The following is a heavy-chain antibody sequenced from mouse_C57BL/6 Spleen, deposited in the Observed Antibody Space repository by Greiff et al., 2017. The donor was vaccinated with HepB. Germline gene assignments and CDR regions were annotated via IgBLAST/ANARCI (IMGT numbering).Heavy chain of an antibody. V-gene: IGHV5-16*02. CDR3: ARRDYGSSYGFDY. D-gene: IGHD1-1*01. CDR2: INYDGSST. CDR1: GFTFSDYY. J-gene: IGHJ2*01. Sequence: EVQRVESEGGLVQPGRSMKLSCTASGFTFSDYYMAWVRQVPEKGLEWVANINYDGSSTYYLDSLKSRFIISRDNAKNILYLQMSSLKSEDTATYYCARRDYGSSYGFDYWGQGTTLTVSS.